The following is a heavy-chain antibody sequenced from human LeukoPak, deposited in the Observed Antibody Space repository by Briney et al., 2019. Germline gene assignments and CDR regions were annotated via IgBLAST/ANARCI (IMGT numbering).Heavy chain of an antibody. D-gene: IGHD3-10*01. J-gene: IGHJ5*02. CDR3: ARGLRMYYGSGSRFNWFDP. Sequence: GRSLRLSCAASGFTFSSYGMHWVRQAPGKGLEWVGRIRNKANGYTTDYAAAVKGRFTISRDDSKNSLYLQMNSLKTEDTAVYYCARGLRMYYGSGSRFNWFDPWGQGTLVTVSS. V-gene: IGHV3-72*01. CDR2: IRNKANGYTT. CDR1: GFTFSSYG.